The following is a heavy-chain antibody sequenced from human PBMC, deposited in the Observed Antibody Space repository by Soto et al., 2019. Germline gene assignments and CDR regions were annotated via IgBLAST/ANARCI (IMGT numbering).Heavy chain of an antibody. Sequence: SETLSLTCAVYGGSFSGYYWSWIRQPPGKGLEWIGEINHSGSTNYNPSLKSRVTISVDHSRNQFSLRLNSVTAADTAVYFCASSKYDVVAGSVWFDPWGQGTLVTAPQ. D-gene: IGHD2-21*01. CDR1: GGSFSGYY. CDR3: ASSKYDVVAGSVWFDP. J-gene: IGHJ5*02. CDR2: INHSGST. V-gene: IGHV4-34*01.